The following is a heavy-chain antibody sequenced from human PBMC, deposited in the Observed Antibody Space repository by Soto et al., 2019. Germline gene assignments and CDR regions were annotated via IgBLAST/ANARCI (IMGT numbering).Heavy chain of an antibody. CDR3: ARDSEADMITMVRGVFDY. CDR2: INPSGGST. J-gene: IGHJ4*02. D-gene: IGHD3-10*01. Sequence: ASVKVSCKASGYTFTSYYMHWVRQAPGQGLEWMGIINPSGGSTSYAQKFQGRVTMTRDTSTSTVYMELSSLRSEDTAVYYCARDSEADMITMVRGVFDYWGQGTLVTVSS. CDR1: GYTFTSYY. V-gene: IGHV1-46*01.